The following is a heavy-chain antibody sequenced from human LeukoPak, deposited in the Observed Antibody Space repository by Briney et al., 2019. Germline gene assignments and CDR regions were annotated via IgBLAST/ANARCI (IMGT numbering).Heavy chain of an antibody. CDR3: VKEYHSRGFGAYFDY. V-gene: IGHV3-30*18. CDR2: ISSDGSIK. D-gene: IGHD3-3*01. CDR1: GFTFRSFG. J-gene: IGHJ4*02. Sequence: PGGSLRLSCSASGFTFRSFGMHWVRQAPGKGLEWVAVISSDGSIKVYADSVKGRFTLSRDNSINTVDLQMNSLRAEDTAVYYCVKEYHSRGFGAYFDYWGQGTLVTVSS.